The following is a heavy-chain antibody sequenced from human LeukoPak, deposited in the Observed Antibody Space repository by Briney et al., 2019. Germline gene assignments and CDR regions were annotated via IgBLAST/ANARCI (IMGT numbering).Heavy chain of an antibody. D-gene: IGHD6-13*01. CDR3: VRATGSSWRHFDY. J-gene: IGHJ4*02. CDR1: GFTFSSYW. V-gene: IGHV3-7*05. Sequence: GGSLRLSCAASGFTFSSYWMTWVRQAPGKGLQWVANIRQDGGEKFYVDSVKGRFTISRDNAKNSLYLQMNSLRVEDTAVYYCVRATGSSWRHFDYWGQGTLVTVSS. CDR2: IRQDGGEK.